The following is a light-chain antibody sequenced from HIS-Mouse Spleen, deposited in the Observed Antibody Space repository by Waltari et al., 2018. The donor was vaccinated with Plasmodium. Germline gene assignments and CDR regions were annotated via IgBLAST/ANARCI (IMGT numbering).Light chain of an antibody. CDR3: QAWDSSTAV. J-gene: IGLJ3*02. Sequence: SYELTQPPSVSVSPGQTASITCSGDKLGDKYACWYQQKPGQSPLLVLYQDSKRPSGIPERFSGSNSGNTATLTISGTQAMDEADYYCQAWDSSTAVFGGGTKLTVL. V-gene: IGLV3-1*01. CDR1: KLGDKY. CDR2: QDS.